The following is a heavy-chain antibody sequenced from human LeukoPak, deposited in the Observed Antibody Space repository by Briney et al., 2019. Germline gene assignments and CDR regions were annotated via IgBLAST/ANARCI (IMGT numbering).Heavy chain of an antibody. CDR2: IRSNANNHAT. CDR1: GFTFSGAA. CDR3: TLERGDI. Sequence: GGSLRLSCVASGFTFSGAAMHWVRQAPGKGLEWVGRIRSNANNHATAYAASVKGRFTISRNESSNTADLQMNSLKIEDTAIYYCTLERGDIWGRGTMVTVSS. V-gene: IGHV3-73*01. D-gene: IGHD5-24*01. J-gene: IGHJ3*02.